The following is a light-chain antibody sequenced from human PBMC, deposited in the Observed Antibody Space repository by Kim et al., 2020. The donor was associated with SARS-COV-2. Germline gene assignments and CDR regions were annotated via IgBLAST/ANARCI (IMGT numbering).Light chain of an antibody. CDR3: QVWDSSTGV. Sequence: SYELTQPLSVSVALGQTARITCGGNNIGTKNVHWFQQKPGQAPVLVICGDSNRPSGIPERFSGSNSGNTATLTISRAQPGDEADYYCQVWDSSTGVFGGGTQLTAL. J-gene: IGLJ3*02. CDR2: GDS. V-gene: IGLV3-9*01. CDR1: NIGTKN.